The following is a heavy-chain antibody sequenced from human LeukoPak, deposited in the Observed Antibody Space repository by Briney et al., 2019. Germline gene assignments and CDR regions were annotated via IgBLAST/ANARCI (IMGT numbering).Heavy chain of an antibody. Sequence: PSETLSLTRTVSGGSISSSSHYWGWIRQPPGKGLEWIGSIYYSGSTYYNPSLKSRVTISVDTSKNQFSLKLSSVTAADTAVYYCARQKITTSEYWGQGTLVTVSS. D-gene: IGHD3-22*01. CDR3: ARQKITTSEY. J-gene: IGHJ4*02. CDR1: GGSISSSSHY. CDR2: IYYSGST. V-gene: IGHV4-39*01.